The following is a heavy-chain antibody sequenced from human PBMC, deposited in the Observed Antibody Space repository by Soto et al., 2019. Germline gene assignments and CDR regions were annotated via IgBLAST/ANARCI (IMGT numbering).Heavy chain of an antibody. J-gene: IGHJ4*02. CDR3: ARSPRSSPFFDY. V-gene: IGHV5-51*01. Sequence: GESLKISCQCFVYTFSNFWIGWVRQLPGKGLEWMGIIYPGDHETRYSPSFHGKVTISADKSINTGYLQWNSLEASDTAFYFCARSPRSSPFFDYWGQGALVTVSS. CDR1: VYTFSNFW. D-gene: IGHD6-13*01. CDR2: IYPGDHET.